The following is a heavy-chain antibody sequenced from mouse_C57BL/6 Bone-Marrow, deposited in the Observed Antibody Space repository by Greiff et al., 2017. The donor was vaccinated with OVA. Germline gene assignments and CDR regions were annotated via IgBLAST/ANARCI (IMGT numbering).Heavy chain of an antibody. V-gene: IGHV1-82*01. Sequence: VQLQQSGAELARPGASVKISCKASGYALGSTWLNWVKQRPGKGLGWIGRFYPGDGDTNYNEKFKGNATLTADKSSSTAYMQLSSLKSEDSAVYFCASRTGRGQNGDYFDCWGQGTTLTVSS. CDR2: FYPGDGDT. CDR3: ASRTGRGQNGDYFDC. D-gene: IGHD4-1*01. J-gene: IGHJ2*01. CDR1: GYALGSTW.